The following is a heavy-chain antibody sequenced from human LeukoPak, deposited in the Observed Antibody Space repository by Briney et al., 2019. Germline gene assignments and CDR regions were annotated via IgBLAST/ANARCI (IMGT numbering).Heavy chain of an antibody. V-gene: IGHV3-21*01. CDR2: ISSSSRYI. CDR1: GFTFSSYS. CDR3: ARNPGGIGDY. D-gene: IGHD4-23*01. J-gene: IGHJ4*02. Sequence: GGSLRLSCAASGFTFSSYSMNWVRQAPGKGLEWVSSISSSSRYIYYADSVKGRFTISRDNAKNSLYLQMISLRAEDTAVYYCARNPGGIGDYWGQGTLVTVSS.